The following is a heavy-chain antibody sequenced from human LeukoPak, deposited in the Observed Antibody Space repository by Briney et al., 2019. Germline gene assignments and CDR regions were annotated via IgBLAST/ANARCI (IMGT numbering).Heavy chain of an antibody. J-gene: IGHJ4*02. V-gene: IGHV3-30*03. CDR1: GFSFSNYG. CDR3: ARAEALKFRDFDY. CDR2: ISYDGSNK. Sequence: GGSLRLSCAASGFSFSNYGIHWVRQAPGKGLEWVTVISYDGSNKYYADSVKGRFTISRDNARNSLYLQMNSLRAEDTAIYYCARAEALKFRDFDYWGQGTLVTVSS.